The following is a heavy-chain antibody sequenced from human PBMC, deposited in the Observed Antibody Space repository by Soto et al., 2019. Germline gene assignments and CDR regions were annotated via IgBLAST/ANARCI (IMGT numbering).Heavy chain of an antibody. D-gene: IGHD1-1*01. CDR2: TYYYRSKWYN. CDR3: ARDDGPRTTRRFDA. J-gene: IGHJ5*02. CDR1: GDSVSSNNAA. V-gene: IGHV6-1*01. Sequence: PSQTLSLTCDISGDSVSSNNAAWNWIRQSPSRGLEWLGRTYYYRSKWYNDYAVSVKSRISINPDTSKNQLSLQLNSVTPEDTAVYYCARDDGPRTTRRFDAWGQGILVTVS.